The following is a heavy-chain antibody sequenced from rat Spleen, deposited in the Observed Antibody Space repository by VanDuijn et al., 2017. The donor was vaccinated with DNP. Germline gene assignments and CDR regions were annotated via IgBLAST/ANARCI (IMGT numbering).Heavy chain of an antibody. D-gene: IGHD1-1*01. J-gene: IGHJ2*01. CDR1: GFTFSDYY. V-gene: IGHV5-29*01. CDR3: ARRAGLSYYFDY. CDR2: ITYDGSNT. Sequence: EVQLVESDGGSVQPGGSLKLSCAASGFTFSDYYMAWVRQAPTKGLEWVATITYDGSNTHYRDSVKGRFTISRENAESTLYLQMDSLRSEDTATYYCARRAGLSYYFDYWGQGVMVTVSS.